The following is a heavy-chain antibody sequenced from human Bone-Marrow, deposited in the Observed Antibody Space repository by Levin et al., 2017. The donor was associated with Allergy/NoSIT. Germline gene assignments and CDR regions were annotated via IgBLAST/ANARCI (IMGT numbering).Heavy chain of an antibody. CDR1: GDSISSYY. D-gene: IGHD1-26*01. Sequence: NASETLSLTCIVSGDSISSYYWSWVRQPAGKGLEWIGRFYETGTANYNPSLRSRVSMSVDTNKNQFSLMLTSVTAADTALYYCVRDGAPTNSGRDHRSGQYYGLDVWGQGTTVTVSS. V-gene: IGHV4-4*07. CDR3: VRDGAPTNSGRDHRSGQYYGLDV. J-gene: IGHJ6*02. CDR2: FYETGTA.